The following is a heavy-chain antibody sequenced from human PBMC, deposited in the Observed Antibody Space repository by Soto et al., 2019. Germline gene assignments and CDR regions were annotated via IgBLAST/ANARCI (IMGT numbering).Heavy chain of an antibody. D-gene: IGHD4-17*01. Sequence: GESLKISCAASGLTVSSNYMTWVRQAPGKGLEWVSVIYSGGSTYYADSVKGRFTISRDNSKNTLHLQMNSLRAEDTAVYYCARGFNRLDYWGQGTLVTVSS. V-gene: IGHV3-53*01. J-gene: IGHJ4*02. CDR2: IYSGGST. CDR1: GLTVSSNY. CDR3: ARGFNRLDY.